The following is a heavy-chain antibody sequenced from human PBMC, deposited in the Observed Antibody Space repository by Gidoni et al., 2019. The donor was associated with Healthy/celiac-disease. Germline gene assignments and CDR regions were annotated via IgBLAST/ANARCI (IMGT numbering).Heavy chain of an antibody. CDR1: GYTFNSYY. J-gene: IGHJ6*02. Sequence: QVQLVQSGAEVTKPVASVKVSCKASGYTFNSYYMHCVRQAPGQGLEWMGIINPSGGSTSYAQNFQGRVTMIRDTSTSTVYMELSSLRSEDTAVYYCASPGFLETVSDYYYYGMDVWGQGTTVTVSS. D-gene: IGHD3-3*01. CDR3: ASPGFLETVSDYYYYGMDV. CDR2: INPSGGST. V-gene: IGHV1-46*02.